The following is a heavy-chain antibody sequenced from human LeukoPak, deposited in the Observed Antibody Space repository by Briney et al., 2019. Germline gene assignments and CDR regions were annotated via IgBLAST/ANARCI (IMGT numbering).Heavy chain of an antibody. CDR1: GFTFSSYA. Sequence: GGSLRFSCAASGFTFSSYAMSWVRQAPGKGLEWVSAISCSGGNTYYADSVKGRFTIYRDNSKDTMYLKMHRLRAEDTAVYYCAKVTYYYDSSGHDYWGQGTLVTVSS. V-gene: IGHV3-23*01. CDR2: ISCSGGNT. CDR3: AKVTYYYDSSGHDY. D-gene: IGHD3-22*01. J-gene: IGHJ4*02.